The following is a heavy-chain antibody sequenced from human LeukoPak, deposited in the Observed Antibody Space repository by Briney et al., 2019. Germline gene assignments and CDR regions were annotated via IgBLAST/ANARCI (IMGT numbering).Heavy chain of an antibody. J-gene: IGHJ3*02. CDR3: ARDQRRESHAFDI. Sequence: GGSLRLSCAASGFSFSTYNMNWVRQAPGKGLEWVSSITTSSTYIYYADSVKGRFTISRDNAKNSLYLQMNSLRSEDTAVYYCARDQRRESHAFDIWGQGTMVTVSS. V-gene: IGHV3-21*04. CDR1: GFSFSTYN. CDR2: ITTSSTYI.